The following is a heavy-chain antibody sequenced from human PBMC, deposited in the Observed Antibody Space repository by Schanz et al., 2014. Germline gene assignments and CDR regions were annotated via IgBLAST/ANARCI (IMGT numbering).Heavy chain of an antibody. CDR1: GYPFTSDD. CDR2: MNPNSGDT. CDR3: ARGPLGTSP. J-gene: IGHJ5*02. V-gene: IGHV1-8*01. Sequence: QVQLVQSGAEMKKPGASVKVSCRASGYPFTSDDITWVRQAPGQGLEWMGWMNPNSGDTGYPRKFQDRVTMTRNTSISTAYMELNSLTSEDTAVYYCARGPLGTSPWGQGTLVTVSS. D-gene: IGHD5-12*01.